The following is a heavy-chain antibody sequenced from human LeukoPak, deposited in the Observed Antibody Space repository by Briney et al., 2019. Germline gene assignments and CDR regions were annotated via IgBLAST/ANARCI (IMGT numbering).Heavy chain of an antibody. CDR2: ISSSGDTI. CDR1: GFTYSDYS. J-gene: IGHJ3*02. V-gene: IGHV3-48*01. Sequence: GGSLRLSCAASGFTYSDYSMNWVRQAPGKGLEWVSYISSSGDTIFYADSVKGRSTISRDNAKNSLHLQMNSLRAEDTAVYYCVQEGPRGLAFDIWGQGTKVTVSS. CDR3: VQEGPRGLAFDI.